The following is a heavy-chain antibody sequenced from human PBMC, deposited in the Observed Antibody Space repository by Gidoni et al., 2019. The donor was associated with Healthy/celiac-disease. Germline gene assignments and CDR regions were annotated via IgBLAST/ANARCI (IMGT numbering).Heavy chain of an antibody. Sequence: QIPLKESGPTLVKPTPTLTLHCPFSGFSLTTSGVGVGWIRPPPGKALEWLALIYWDDDKRYSPSLKSRLTITKDTSKNQVVLTMTNMDPVDTATYYCAHRQSIVGATPFDYWGQGTLVTVSS. V-gene: IGHV2-5*02. D-gene: IGHD1-26*01. J-gene: IGHJ4*02. CDR1: GFSLTTSGVG. CDR2: IYWDDDK. CDR3: AHRQSIVGATPFDY.